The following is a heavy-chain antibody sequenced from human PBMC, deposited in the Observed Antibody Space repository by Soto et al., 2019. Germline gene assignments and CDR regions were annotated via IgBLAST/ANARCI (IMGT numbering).Heavy chain of an antibody. V-gene: IGHV4-30-2*01. CDR2: NYHSGST. Sequence: PAETLSLTCAVSGGSISSGGYSWSLIRQTPGKGREGIGYNYHSGSTYYTPSLKSRVTISVDRSKPQFSLKLSSVTAADRAVYYCARFVAIQLHFAYSGQGALVTVS. D-gene: IGHD5-18*01. CDR1: GGSISSGGYS. CDR3: ARFVAIQLHFAY. J-gene: IGHJ4*02.